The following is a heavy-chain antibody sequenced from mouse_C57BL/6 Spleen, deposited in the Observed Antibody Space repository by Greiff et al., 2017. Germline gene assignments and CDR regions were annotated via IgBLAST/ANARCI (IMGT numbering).Heavy chain of an antibody. D-gene: IGHD2-1*01. CDR3: AREGGNYRFAY. V-gene: IGHV1-26*01. CDR2: INPNNGGT. Sequence: EVQLQQSGPELVKPGASVKISCKASGYTFTDYYMNWVKQSHGKSLEWIGDINPNNGGTSYNQKFKGKATLTVDKSSSTAYMALRSLTSEDSAVYYCAREGGNYRFAYWGQGTLVTVSA. J-gene: IGHJ3*01. CDR1: GYTFTDYY.